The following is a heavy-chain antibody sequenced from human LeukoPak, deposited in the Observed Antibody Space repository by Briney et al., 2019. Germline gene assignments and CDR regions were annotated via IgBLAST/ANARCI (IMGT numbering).Heavy chain of an antibody. Sequence: PGGSLRLSCVASGFTFGKYWMSWVRQAPGKGLEWVSGISWNSGSIGYADSVKGRFTISRDNAKNSLYLQMNSLRAEDTALYYCAKDRDSSGYFRGLFDYWGQGTLVTVSS. V-gene: IGHV3-9*01. J-gene: IGHJ4*02. D-gene: IGHD3-22*01. CDR1: GFTFGKYW. CDR2: ISWNSGSI. CDR3: AKDRDSSGYFRGLFDY.